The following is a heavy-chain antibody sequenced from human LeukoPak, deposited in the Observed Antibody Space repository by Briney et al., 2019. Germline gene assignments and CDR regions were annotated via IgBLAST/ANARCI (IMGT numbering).Heavy chain of an antibody. D-gene: IGHD3-3*01. Sequence: ASVKVSCKASGYTFTSYAMDWVRQAPGQGLEWMGWINTNTGNPTYAQGSTGRFVFSLDTSVSTAYLQISSLKAEDTAVYYCARAGVRFLEWLYGYGNWFDPWGQGTLVTVSS. CDR1: GYTFTSYA. V-gene: IGHV7-4-1*02. CDR3: ARAGVRFLEWLYGYGNWFDP. J-gene: IGHJ5*02. CDR2: INTNTGNP.